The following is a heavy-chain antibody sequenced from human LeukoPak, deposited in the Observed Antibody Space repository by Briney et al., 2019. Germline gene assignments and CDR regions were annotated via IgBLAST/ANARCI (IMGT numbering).Heavy chain of an antibody. Sequence: DPSQTLSLTCTVSGGSISSGGYYWSWIRQHPGKGLEWIGYIYYSGSTYYNPSLKSRVTISVDTSKNQFSLKLSSVTAADTAVYYCARGLGRYCSGGSCYFWFDPWGQGTLVTVSS. J-gene: IGHJ5*02. V-gene: IGHV4-31*03. CDR3: ARGLGRYCSGGSCYFWFDP. CDR2: IYYSGST. CDR1: GGSISSGGYY. D-gene: IGHD2-15*01.